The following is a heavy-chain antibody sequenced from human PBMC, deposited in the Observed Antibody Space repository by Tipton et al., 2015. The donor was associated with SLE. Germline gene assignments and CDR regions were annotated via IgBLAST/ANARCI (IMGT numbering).Heavy chain of an antibody. CDR2: ISGSGGST. CDR3: ARSPVDYWNGYSA. D-gene: IGHD3-3*01. Sequence: GSLRLSCAASGFTFSSYAMSWVRQAPGKGLEWVSAISGSGGSTYYADSVKGRFTISRDNSKNTLYLQMNSLRAEDTAVYYCARSPVDYWNGYSAWGPGTLVTVSS. V-gene: IGHV3-23*01. CDR1: GFTFSSYA. J-gene: IGHJ4*02.